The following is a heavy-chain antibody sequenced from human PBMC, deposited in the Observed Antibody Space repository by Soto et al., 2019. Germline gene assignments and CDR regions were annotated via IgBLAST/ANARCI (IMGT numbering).Heavy chain of an antibody. D-gene: IGHD3-10*01. CDR3: ARSIGYYGSWKYYFDY. V-gene: IGHV1-69*12. J-gene: IGHJ4*02. CDR2: IIHIFGTA. CDR1: GGTFSSYA. Sequence: QVQLVQSGAEVKKPGSSVKVSCKASGGTFSSYAISWVRQAPGQGLEWMGGIIHIFGTANYAQKFQGRVTITADESTSTAYMEMSSLRSEDTAVYYCARSIGYYGSWKYYFDYWGQGTLVTVSS.